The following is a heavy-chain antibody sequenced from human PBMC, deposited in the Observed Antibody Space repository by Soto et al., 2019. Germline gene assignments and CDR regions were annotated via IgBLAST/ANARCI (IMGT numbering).Heavy chain of an antibody. V-gene: IGHV3-30*18. J-gene: IGHJ4*02. Sequence: QVQLVESGGGVVQPGRSLRLSCAASGFTFSLYGMHWVRQAPGKGLEWVAVILYDGSEKHYGDSVKGRFTISRDNSKNTXSLQMNSLRAEDTAVYYCAKSGARYFDSSGYPNFDYWGQGTLVTVST. CDR3: AKSGARYFDSSGYPNFDY. CDR2: ILYDGSEK. CDR1: GFTFSLYG. D-gene: IGHD3-22*01.